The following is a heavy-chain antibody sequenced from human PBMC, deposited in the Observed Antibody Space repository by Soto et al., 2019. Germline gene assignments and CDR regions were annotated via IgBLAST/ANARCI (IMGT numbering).Heavy chain of an antibody. Sequence: EVQLVESGGGLVQPGGSLRLSFAASGFTFGNDWMRWVRQAPGKGLEWVANIKQDGSAKYYVDSAKGRFTISRDNAKNSLYLQLNRLRDEDTAVYYGTGGGYWGQGTLVTVSS. CDR3: TGGGY. CDR1: GFTFGNDW. J-gene: IGHJ4*02. V-gene: IGHV3-7*04. CDR2: IKQDGSAK.